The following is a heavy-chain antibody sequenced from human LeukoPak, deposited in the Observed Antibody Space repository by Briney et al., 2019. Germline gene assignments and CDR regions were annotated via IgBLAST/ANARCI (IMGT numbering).Heavy chain of an antibody. CDR1: GFTFSSYA. J-gene: IGHJ4*02. D-gene: IGHD6-19*01. V-gene: IGHV3-23*01. CDR2: ISGSGGST. Sequence: PGGSLRLSCAASGFTFSSYAMSWVRQAPGKGLEWVSAISGSGGSTYYADSVKGRFTISRDNSKNTLYLQMNSLRAEDTAVCYCANTVAGGSSFDYWGQGTLVTVSS. CDR3: ANTVAGGSSFDY.